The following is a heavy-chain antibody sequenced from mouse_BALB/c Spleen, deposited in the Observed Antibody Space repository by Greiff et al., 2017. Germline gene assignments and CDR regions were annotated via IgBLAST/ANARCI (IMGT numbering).Heavy chain of an antibody. J-gene: IGHJ4*01. CDR1: GYTFTSYV. Sequence: EVQLQQSGPELVKLGASVKMSCKASGYTFTSYVMHWVKQKPGQGLEWIGYINPYNDGTKYNEKFKGKATLTSDKSSSTAYMELSSLTSEDSAVYYCAREGIKDYDGDYYAMDYWGQGTSVTVSS. D-gene: IGHD2-4*01. CDR2: INPYNDGT. V-gene: IGHV1-14*01. CDR3: AREGIKDYDGDYYAMDY.